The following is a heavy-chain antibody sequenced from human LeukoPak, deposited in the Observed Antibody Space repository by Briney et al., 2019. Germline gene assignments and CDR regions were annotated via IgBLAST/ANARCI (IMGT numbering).Heavy chain of an antibody. J-gene: IGHJ4*02. Sequence: SETLSLTCTVSGGSISSYYWSWIRQPPGKGLEWIGYIYYSGSTNYNPSLKSRVTISVDASKNQFSLKLSSVTAADTAVYYCARGLGADYFDYWGQGTLVTVSS. D-gene: IGHD1-26*01. CDR3: ARGLGADYFDY. CDR2: IYYSGST. V-gene: IGHV4-59*01. CDR1: GGSISSYY.